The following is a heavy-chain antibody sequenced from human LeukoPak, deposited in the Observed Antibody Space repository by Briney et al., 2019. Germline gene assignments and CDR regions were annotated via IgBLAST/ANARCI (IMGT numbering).Heavy chain of an antibody. V-gene: IGHV3-48*04. D-gene: IGHD6-19*01. CDR2: IDGDSSTI. CDR1: GFTFTTYS. J-gene: IGHJ5*02. Sequence: GGSLRLSCAASGFTFTTYSMNWVRQAPGKGPEWVSYIDGDSSTISYADSVKGRFTISRDNAKNSLYLQMNSLRAEDTAVYYCARDFLSVAGTWGQGTLVTVSS. CDR3: ARDFLSVAGT.